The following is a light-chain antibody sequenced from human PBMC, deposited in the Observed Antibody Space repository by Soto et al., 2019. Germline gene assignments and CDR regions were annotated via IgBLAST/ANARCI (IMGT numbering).Light chain of an antibody. CDR2: GAS. J-gene: IGKJ2*01. CDR1: QSVSSSY. CDR3: QQYGSSPGT. Sequence: EIALTQSPGTLSLSPGERATLSCRASQSVSSSYLAWYQQKPDQAPRLVIYGASSRATGIPDRFSGSGSETDFTLTISRLEPEDFAVYYCQQYGSSPGTFGQGTKLEIK. V-gene: IGKV3-20*01.